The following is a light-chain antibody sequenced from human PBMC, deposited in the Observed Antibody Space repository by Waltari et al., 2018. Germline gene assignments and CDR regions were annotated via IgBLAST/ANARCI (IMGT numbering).Light chain of an antibody. V-gene: IGKV1-27*01. CDR2: AAS. CDR3: QKYNSAPPLT. CDR1: QGISNY. Sequence: DIQITQSPSSLSASVGDRVTITCRASQGISNYLAWYQQKPGKVPKLLIYAASTLQSGVPSRFSGSGSGTDFTLTISSLQPEDVATYYCQKYNSAPPLTFGQGTKVEIK. J-gene: IGKJ1*01.